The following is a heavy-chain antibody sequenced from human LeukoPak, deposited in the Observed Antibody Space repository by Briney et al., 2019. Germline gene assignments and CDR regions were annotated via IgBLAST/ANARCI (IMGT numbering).Heavy chain of an antibody. CDR1: GYTFTSYA. CDR2: INAGNGNT. CDR3: ARDPRIAVAGTNWFDP. V-gene: IGHV1-3*01. Sequence: GASVKVSCKASGYTFTSYAMHWVRQAPGQRLEWMGWINAGNGNTKYSQKFQGRVTMTTDTSTSTAYMELRSLRSDDTAVYYCARDPRIAVAGTNWFDPWGQGTLVTVSS. J-gene: IGHJ5*02. D-gene: IGHD6-19*01.